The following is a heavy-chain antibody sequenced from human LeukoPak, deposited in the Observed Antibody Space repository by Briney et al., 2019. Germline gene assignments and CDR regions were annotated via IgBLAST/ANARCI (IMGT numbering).Heavy chain of an antibody. D-gene: IGHD3-9*01. CDR3: VKGDYDVLTGWNNWFDP. Sequence: PGGSLRLSCAASGFTFSSFAMSWVRQPPGKGLEWVSAISGTGGSTFYADSVKGRFTISGDNSKYTLFLQMNSLRAEDTALYFCVKGDYDVLTGWNNWFDPWGQGTLVTVSS. J-gene: IGHJ5*02. CDR1: GFTFSSFA. V-gene: IGHV3-23*01. CDR2: ISGTGGST.